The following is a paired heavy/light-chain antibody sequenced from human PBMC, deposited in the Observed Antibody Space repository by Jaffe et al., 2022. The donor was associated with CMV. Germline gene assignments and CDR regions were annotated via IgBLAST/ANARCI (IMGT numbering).Heavy chain of an antibody. CDR1: GFTFDDYT. J-gene: IGHJ6*02. Sequence: EVQLVESGGVVVQPGGSLRLSCAASGFTFDDYTMHWVRQAPGKGLEWVSLISWDGGSTYYADSVKGRFTISRDNSKNSLYLQMNSLRTEDTALYYCAKDKGVVAALAGPAGGMDVWGQGTTVTVSS. V-gene: IGHV3-43*01. CDR2: ISWDGGST. CDR3: AKDKGVVAALAGPAGGMDV. D-gene: IGHD2-15*01.
Light chain of an antibody. J-gene: IGKJ4*01. V-gene: IGKV1-39*01. CDR3: QQSYSTPSLT. CDR2: AAS. Sequence: DIQMTQSPSSLSASVGDRVTITCRASQSISSYLNWYQQKPGKAPKLLIYAASSLQSGVPSRFSGSGSGTDFTLTISSLQPEDFATYYCQQSYSTPSLTFGGGTKVEIK. CDR1: QSISSY.